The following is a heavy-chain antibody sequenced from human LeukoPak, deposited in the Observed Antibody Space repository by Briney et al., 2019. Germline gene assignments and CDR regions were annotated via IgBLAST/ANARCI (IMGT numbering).Heavy chain of an antibody. CDR3: ATRAFSSTTYGFGF. CDR1: GFTFSSFS. CDR2: IRSDGSDK. Sequence: GGSLRLSCAASGFTFSSFSMHWVRQAPGKGLEWVAFIRSDGSDKYYADSLKGRFTISRDNSKNTLYLQLNNLRTEDTAVYHCATRAFSSTTYGFGFWSQGTLVTVSS. V-gene: IGHV3-30*02. D-gene: IGHD3-16*01. J-gene: IGHJ4*02.